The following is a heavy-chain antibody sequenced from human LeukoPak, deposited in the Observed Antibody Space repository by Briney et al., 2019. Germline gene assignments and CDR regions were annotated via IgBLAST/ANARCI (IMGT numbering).Heavy chain of an antibody. V-gene: IGHV3-30*04. CDR3: AREITMVRGVIDY. D-gene: IGHD3-10*01. CDR1: GFTFSSYA. CDR2: ISYDGSNK. J-gene: IGHJ4*02. Sequence: PGGSLRLSCAASGFTFSSYAMHWVRQAPGKGLEWVAVISYDGSNKYYADSVKGRFTISRDNSKNTLYLQMNSLRAEDTAVYYCAREITMVRGVIDYWGQGTLVTASS.